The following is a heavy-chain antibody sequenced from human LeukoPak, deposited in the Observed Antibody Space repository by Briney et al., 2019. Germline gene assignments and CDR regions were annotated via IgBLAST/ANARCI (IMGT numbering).Heavy chain of an antibody. Sequence: ASVKVSCKASGYTFTGYYMHWVRQAPGRGLEWMGWINPNSGGTNYAQKFQGWVTMTRDTSISTAYMELSRLRSDDTAVYYCTREEAEIYYYYGMDVGGQGPTVTV. V-gene: IGHV1-2*04. J-gene: IGHJ6*02. CDR2: INPNSGGT. CDR3: TREEAEIYYYYGMDV. CDR1: GYTFTGYY.